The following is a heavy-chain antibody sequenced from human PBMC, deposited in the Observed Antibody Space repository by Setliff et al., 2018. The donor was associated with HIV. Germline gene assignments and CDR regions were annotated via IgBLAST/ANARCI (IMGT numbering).Heavy chain of an antibody. CDR1: GGTFSGYY. J-gene: IGHJ4*02. D-gene: IGHD2-21*01. CDR3: TRAQIAAPRPFDF. CDR2: INHKGVT. V-gene: IGHV4-34*08. Sequence: PSETLSLPCAVYGGTFSGYYWTWIRQSPERGLEWIGEINHKGVTNYSPSLLRRATVSADTSKNQLSLRLSSVTAADTALYFCTRAQIAAPRPFDFWGQGTLVTSPQ.